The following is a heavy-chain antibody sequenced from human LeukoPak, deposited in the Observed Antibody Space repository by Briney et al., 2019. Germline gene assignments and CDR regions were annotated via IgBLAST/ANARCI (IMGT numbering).Heavy chain of an antibody. J-gene: IGHJ4*02. CDR2: ISSSSSYI. Sequence: GGSLRLSRAASGFTFGSYSMNWVRQAPGKGLEWVSSISSSSSYIYYADSVKGRFTISRDNAKNSLYLQMNSLRAEDTAVYYCARGGFYDYVWGSYRIDHWGQGTLVTVSS. CDR3: ARGGFYDYVWGSYRIDH. D-gene: IGHD3-16*02. CDR1: GFTFGSYS. V-gene: IGHV3-21*01.